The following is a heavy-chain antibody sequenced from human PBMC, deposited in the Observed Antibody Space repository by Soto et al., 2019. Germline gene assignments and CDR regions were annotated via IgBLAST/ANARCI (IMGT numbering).Heavy chain of an antibody. Sequence: PSETLSLTCTVSGGSISSSSDYWGWIRQPPGKGLEWIGSSYYSGSTYYNPSLKSRVTISLDTSKNQFSLKLSSVTAADTAVYYCARSYYYGMDVWGQGTTVTVSS. CDR2: SYYSGST. J-gene: IGHJ6*02. CDR3: ARSYYYGMDV. CDR1: GGSISSSSDY. V-gene: IGHV4-39*01.